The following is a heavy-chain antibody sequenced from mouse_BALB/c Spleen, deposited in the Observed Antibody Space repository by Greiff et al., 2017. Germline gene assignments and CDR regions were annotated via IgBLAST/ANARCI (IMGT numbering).Heavy chain of an antibody. D-gene: IGHD3-2*01. CDR2: IDPANGNT. V-gene: IGHV14-3*02. CDR3: ARSDSSGYGY. CDR1: GFNFKDTY. Sequence: VQLQQSGAELVKPGASVKLSCTASGFNFKDTYMHWVKQRPEQGLEWIGRIDPANGNTKYDPKFQGKATITADTSSNTAYLQLSSLTSEDTAVYYCARSDSSGYGYWGQGTLVTVSA. J-gene: IGHJ3*01.